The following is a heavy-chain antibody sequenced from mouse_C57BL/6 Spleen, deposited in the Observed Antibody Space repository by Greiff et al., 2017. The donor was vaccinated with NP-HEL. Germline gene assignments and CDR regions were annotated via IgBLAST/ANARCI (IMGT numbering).Heavy chain of an antibody. J-gene: IGHJ4*01. CDR1: GFTFSSYG. D-gene: IGHD2-5*01. Sequence: EVQGVESGGDLVKPGGSLKLSCAASGFTFSSYGMSWVRQTPDKRLEWVATISSGGSYTYYPDSVKGRFTISRDNAKNTLYLQMSSLKSEDTAMYYCARDSNYEGNAMDYWGQGTSVTVSS. V-gene: IGHV5-6*01. CDR3: ARDSNYEGNAMDY. CDR2: ISSGGSYT.